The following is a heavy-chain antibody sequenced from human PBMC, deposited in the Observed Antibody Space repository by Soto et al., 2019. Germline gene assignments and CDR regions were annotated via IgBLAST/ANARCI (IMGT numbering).Heavy chain of an antibody. D-gene: IGHD5-12*01. CDR2: TSGGGGKT. CDR1: EFTFGSYA. J-gene: IGHJ4*02. Sequence: GGSLRLSCAASEFTFGSYAMSWVRQAPGKGLEWVSGTSGGGGKTYYADSVKGRFTISRDNSKNTLYLQMNSLRAEDTAVYYCAKAARLYSTYSGHDRYFDYWGQGTLVTVSS. V-gene: IGHV3-23*01. CDR3: AKAARLYSTYSGHDRYFDY.